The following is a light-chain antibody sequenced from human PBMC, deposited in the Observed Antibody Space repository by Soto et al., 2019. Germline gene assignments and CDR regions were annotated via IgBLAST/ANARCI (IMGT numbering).Light chain of an antibody. V-gene: IGKV1-27*01. CDR2: ATS. CDR1: QGISNY. Sequence: DIQMTQSPSSLAASVGDRVTISCRASQGISNYLAWYQQKPGKAPKLLIYATSTLQSGVSSRFTGSGSGTDFTLTISSLQPEDVATYYCQKYNGPPFTFGPGTKVDI. CDR3: QKYNGPPFT. J-gene: IGKJ3*01.